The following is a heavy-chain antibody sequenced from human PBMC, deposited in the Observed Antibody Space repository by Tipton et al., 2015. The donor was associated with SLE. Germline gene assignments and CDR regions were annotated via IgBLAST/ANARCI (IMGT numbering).Heavy chain of an antibody. J-gene: IGHJ6*02. D-gene: IGHD1-26*01. CDR3: ARDFGGNYGMDV. CDR2: ISSSAYI. Sequence: SLRLSCAASGFIFSTYNMIWVRQAPGKGLEWVSSISSSAYIYYADSVKGRFTISRDNAKNSLCLQMNSLRAEDTAVYYCARDFGGNYGMDVWGQGTTVTVSS. CDR1: GFIFSTYN. V-gene: IGHV3-21*03.